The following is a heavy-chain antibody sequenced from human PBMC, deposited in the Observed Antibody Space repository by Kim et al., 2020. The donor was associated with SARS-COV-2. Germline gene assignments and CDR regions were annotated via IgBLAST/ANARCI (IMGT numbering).Heavy chain of an antibody. Sequence: ASVKVSCKASGYTFTGYYMHWVRQAPGQGLEWMGWINPNSGGTNYAQKFQGWVTMTRDTSISTAYMELSRLRSDDTAVYYCARGFDGGNSDYYYYGMDVWGQGTTVTVSS. CDR1: GYTFTGYY. J-gene: IGHJ6*02. CDR3: ARGFDGGNSDYYYYGMDV. V-gene: IGHV1-2*04. D-gene: IGHD2-21*02. CDR2: INPNSGGT.